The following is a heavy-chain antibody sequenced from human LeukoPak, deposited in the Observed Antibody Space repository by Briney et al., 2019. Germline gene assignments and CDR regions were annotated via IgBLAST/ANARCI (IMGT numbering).Heavy chain of an antibody. CDR1: GYTFTSYG. V-gene: IGHV1-18*01. Sequence: ASVKVSCKASGYTFTSYGIAWVRQAPGQGLEWLTWITPYNGNTNYAQKFQVRVSMTTDTSTSTAYMELRSLRSEDTAVYYCARETRKNAAGGTDFFDYWGQGTLVTVSS. CDR2: ITPYNGNT. J-gene: IGHJ4*02. CDR3: ARETRKNAAGGTDFFDY. D-gene: IGHD6-13*01.